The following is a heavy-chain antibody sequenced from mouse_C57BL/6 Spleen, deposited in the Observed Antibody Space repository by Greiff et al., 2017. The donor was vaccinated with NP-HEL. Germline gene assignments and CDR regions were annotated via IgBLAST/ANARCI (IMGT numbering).Heavy chain of an antibody. CDR3: ARHEGPPYYGSSSAWFAY. CDR2: FYPGSGSI. J-gene: IGHJ3*01. CDR1: GYTFTEYT. D-gene: IGHD1-1*01. V-gene: IGHV1-62-2*01. Sequence: VQLQESGAELVKPGASVKLSCKASGYTFTEYTIHWVKQRSGQGLEWIGWFYPGSGSIKYNEKFKDKATLTADKSSSTVYMELSRLTSEDSAVYFCARHEGPPYYGSSSAWFAYWGQGTLVTVSA.